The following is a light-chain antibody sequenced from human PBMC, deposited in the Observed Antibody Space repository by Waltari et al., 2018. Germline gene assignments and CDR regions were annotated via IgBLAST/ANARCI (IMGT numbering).Light chain of an antibody. Sequence: DVVMTQSPLSLPVTLGQPAPISFRSSQSPEHSDGNTSLNWFQQTPGQAPKRLIYKVSRRDSGVPERFSGSGSGTEFTLKISRVEAEDVGVYYCMQGSRWPRTFGQGTKLEI. CDR3: MQGSRWPRT. CDR2: KVS. V-gene: IGKV2-30*02. CDR1: QSPEHSDGNTS. J-gene: IGKJ2*01.